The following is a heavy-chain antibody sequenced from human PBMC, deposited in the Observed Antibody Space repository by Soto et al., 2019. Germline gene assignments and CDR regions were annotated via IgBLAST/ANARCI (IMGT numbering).Heavy chain of an antibody. CDR1: GYTFINYY. J-gene: IGHJ4*02. D-gene: IGHD3-22*01. CDR2: VNPGYVTT. V-gene: IGHV1-46*03. Sequence: VQLVQSGAEVKKPGASVRVSCKASGYTFINYYIHWVRQAPGQGLEWMGAVNPGYVTTNYAQEFMGIVTMTRDTSITEVYMEVSSLTSEVTAVYYCVRTESECLTTGFSYYFGSWGQGTLVTVSS. CDR3: VRTESECLTTGFSYYFGS.